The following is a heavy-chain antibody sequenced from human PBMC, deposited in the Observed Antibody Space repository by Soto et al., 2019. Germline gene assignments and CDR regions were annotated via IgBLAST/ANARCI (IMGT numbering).Heavy chain of an antibody. V-gene: IGHV4-34*01. CDR1: GVPFTAFY. Sequence: QVQVQQWGAGLLKPSETLSLTCAVSGVPFTAFYWTWTRQAPGKGLEWIGEINHRGKTVYSPSLGSRVTLSVDTSKSQVSLELTSVTAADTAVYYCARGRSFYDSSGYRFDDWGQGSLVTVSS. J-gene: IGHJ4*02. CDR3: ARGRSFYDSSGYRFDD. CDR2: INHRGKT. D-gene: IGHD3-22*01.